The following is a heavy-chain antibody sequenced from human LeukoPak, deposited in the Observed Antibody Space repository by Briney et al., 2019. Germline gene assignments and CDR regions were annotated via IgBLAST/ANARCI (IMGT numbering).Heavy chain of an antibody. CDR1: GGTFSSYA. J-gene: IGHJ3*02. Sequence: SVKVSCKASGGTFSSYAISWVRQAPGQGLEWMGGIIPIFGTANYAQKFQGRVTITADESTSTAYMEPSSLRSEDTAVYYCAREYYYDSSGYSFIFGIWGQGTMVTVSS. D-gene: IGHD3-22*01. V-gene: IGHV1-69*13. CDR2: IIPIFGTA. CDR3: AREYYYDSSGYSFIFGI.